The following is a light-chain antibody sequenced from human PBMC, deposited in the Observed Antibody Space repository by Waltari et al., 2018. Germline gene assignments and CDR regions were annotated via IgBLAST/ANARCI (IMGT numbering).Light chain of an antibody. CDR1: LGVSTW. Sequence: DIQMTQSPSTLPASVGDRVTITCRASLGVSTWLAWYQQKPGKAPKLLIYDASSLESGGPLRFSGSGSGTEFTLTISSLQPDDFATYYCQQYNTYSRTFGGGTKVEIK. V-gene: IGKV1-5*01. CDR3: QQYNTYSRT. CDR2: DAS. J-gene: IGKJ4*01.